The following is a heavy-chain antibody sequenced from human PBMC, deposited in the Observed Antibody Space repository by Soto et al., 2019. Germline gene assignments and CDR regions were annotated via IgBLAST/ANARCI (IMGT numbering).Heavy chain of an antibody. D-gene: IGHD5-18*01. J-gene: IGHJ6*02. CDR1: GGTFSSYA. V-gene: IGHV1-69*06. CDR3: ARLGNVDTAMVDGMDV. Sequence: QVQLVQSGAEVKKPGSSVKVSCKASGGTFSSYAISWVRQAPGQGLEWMGGIITIFGTANYAQKFQGRVTITADKSTSTAYMELSSLRSEDTSVYYGARLGNVDTAMVDGMDVWGQGTTVTVSS. CDR2: IITIFGTA.